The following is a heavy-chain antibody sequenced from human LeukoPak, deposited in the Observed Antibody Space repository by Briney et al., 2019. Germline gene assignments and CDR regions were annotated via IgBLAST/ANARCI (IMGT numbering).Heavy chain of an antibody. CDR3: ASGSYSFYYMDV. V-gene: IGHV4-61*10. J-gene: IGHJ6*03. D-gene: IGHD1-26*01. Sequence: SETLSLTCTVSGASLSTPNYYWSWIRQPAGRGLEWIGYIYYSGSTNYNPSLKSRVTISVDASKNQFSLRLSSVTAADTAVYYCASGSYSFYYMDVWGKGTRSPSP. CDR2: IYYSGST. CDR1: GASLSTPNYY.